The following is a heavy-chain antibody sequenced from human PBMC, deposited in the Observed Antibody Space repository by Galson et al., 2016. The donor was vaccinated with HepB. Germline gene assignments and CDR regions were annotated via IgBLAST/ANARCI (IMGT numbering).Heavy chain of an antibody. J-gene: IGHJ3*02. CDR3: ARPLIGTRGAFDI. D-gene: IGHD2-2*01. V-gene: IGHV4-4*07. CDR1: GGSIRSYY. CDR2: VYTSGNT. Sequence: ETLSLTCTVSGGSIRSYYWSWTRQPAGKGLEWIGRVYTSGNTNYNPSLKSRISMSVDTSKNQFSLKLYSVTAADTTVYYCARPLIGTRGAFDIWGQGRMVTVSS.